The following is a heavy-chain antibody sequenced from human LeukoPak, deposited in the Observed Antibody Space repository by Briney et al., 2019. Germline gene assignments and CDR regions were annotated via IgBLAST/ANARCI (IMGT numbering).Heavy chain of an antibody. CDR3: SRDRYSSI. V-gene: IGHV3-7*01. CDR1: GFTFSMYW. D-gene: IGHD6-13*01. J-gene: IGHJ3*02. CDR2: IKEDGNEK. Sequence: GGSLGLSCAASGFTFSMYWMTWVRQVPGKGLEWVANIKEDGNEKHYVESVKGRFTISRDNAKNLVFLQMNSLRVEDTAVYYCSRDRYSSIWGQGTKVTVSS.